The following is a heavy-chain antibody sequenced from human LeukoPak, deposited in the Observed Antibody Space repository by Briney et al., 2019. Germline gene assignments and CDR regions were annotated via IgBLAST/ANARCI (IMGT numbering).Heavy chain of an antibody. CDR1: GFTFIDYA. Sequence: PGGSLRLSCVASGFTFIDYAMTWVRQGPGKGLEGVSSISSRNGNTFYSDSVKGRFTISRDDSKNTLYLQMNTLRAEDTATYFCAKDRGLYSGVFAFDMWGQGTLVTVSS. CDR3: AKDRGLYSGVFAFDM. D-gene: IGHD1-26*01. CDR2: ISSRNGNT. J-gene: IGHJ3*02. V-gene: IGHV3-23*01.